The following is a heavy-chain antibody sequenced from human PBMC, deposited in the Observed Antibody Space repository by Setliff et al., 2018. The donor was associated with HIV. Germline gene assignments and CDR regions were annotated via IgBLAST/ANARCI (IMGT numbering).Heavy chain of an antibody. V-gene: IGHV1-46*01. Sequence: ASVKVSCKASGYTFTSYYMHWVRQAPGQGLEWMGIINPSGGSTSYAQKFQGRVTMTRDTSTSTAYMELRRLTFDDTAVYYCARDVEHMMDVWGQGTTVTVSS. J-gene: IGHJ6*02. CDR3: ARDVEHMMDV. CDR1: GYTFTSYY. CDR2: INPSGGST.